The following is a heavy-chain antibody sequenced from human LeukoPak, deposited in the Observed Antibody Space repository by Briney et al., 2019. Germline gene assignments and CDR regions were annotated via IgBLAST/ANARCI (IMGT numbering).Heavy chain of an antibody. CDR1: GFTFSSYS. CDR3: ARDQWELLATDY. D-gene: IGHD1-26*01. CDR2: ISSSSSYI. J-gene: IGHJ4*02. Sequence: PGGSLRLSCAASGFTFSSYSMNWVRQAPGKGLEWVSSISSSSSYIYYADSVKGRFTISRDNAKNSLYLQMNSLRAEDTAVYYCARDQWELLATDYWGQGTLVTVSS. V-gene: IGHV3-21*01.